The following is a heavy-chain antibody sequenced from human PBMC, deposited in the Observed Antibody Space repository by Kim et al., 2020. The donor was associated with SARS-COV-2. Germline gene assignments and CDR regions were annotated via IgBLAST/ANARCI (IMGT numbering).Heavy chain of an antibody. D-gene: IGHD3-3*01. Sequence: GGSLRLSCAASGFTFEDYAMHWVRQAPGKGLEWVSLITGDGNKTYYADSVKGRFTISRDNNKNSLYLQMNSLRTEDTALYYCAKPHYDFWSGYYTIHYYSYMAVWGKGTTVTVSS. CDR3: AKPHYDFWSGYYTIHYYSYMAV. CDR1: GFTFEDYA. J-gene: IGHJ6*03. CDR2: ITGDGNKT. V-gene: IGHV3-43*02.